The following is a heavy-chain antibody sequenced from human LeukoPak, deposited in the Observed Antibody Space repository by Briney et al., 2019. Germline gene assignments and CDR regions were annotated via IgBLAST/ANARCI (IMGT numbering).Heavy chain of an antibody. CDR3: ARLVATIRDLDY. J-gene: IGHJ4*02. CDR1: GGSISSSSYY. CDR2: IYYSGST. D-gene: IGHD5-12*01. V-gene: IGHV4-39*01. Sequence: ASETLSLTCTVSGGSISSSSYYWGWIRQPPGKGLEWIGSIYYSGSTYYNPSLKSRVTISVDTSKNQFSPKLSSVTAADTAVYYCARLVATIRDLDYWGQGTLVTVSS.